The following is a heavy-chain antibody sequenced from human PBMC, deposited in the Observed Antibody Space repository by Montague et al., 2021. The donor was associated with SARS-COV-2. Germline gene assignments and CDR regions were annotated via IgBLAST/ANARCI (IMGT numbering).Heavy chain of an antibody. CDR1: GFTVSTNY. Sequence: SRSLSWAASGFTVSTNYMSWVRQAPGRGLEWISVIYSGGDTYYADSVKGRFTISRDNSKNTLYLQMNSLRAEDTAVYYCARGGGLRNYGMDVWGQGTTVTVSS. D-gene: IGHD5-12*01. J-gene: IGHJ6*02. CDR3: ARGGGLRNYGMDV. V-gene: IGHV3-53*01. CDR2: IYSGGDT.